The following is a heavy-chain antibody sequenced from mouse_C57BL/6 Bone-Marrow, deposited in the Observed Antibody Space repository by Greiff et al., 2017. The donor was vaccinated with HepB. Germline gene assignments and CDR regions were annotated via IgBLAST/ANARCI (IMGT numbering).Heavy chain of an antibody. CDR3: ARKDY. Sequence: EVKLMESGGDLVKPGGSLKLSCAASGFTFSSYGMSWVRQTPDKRLEWVATISSGGSYTYYPDSVKGRFTSSRDNAKNTLYLQMSSLKSEDTAMYYCARKDYWGQGTTLTVSS. CDR1: GFTFSSYG. V-gene: IGHV5-6*01. J-gene: IGHJ2*01. CDR2: ISSGGSYT.